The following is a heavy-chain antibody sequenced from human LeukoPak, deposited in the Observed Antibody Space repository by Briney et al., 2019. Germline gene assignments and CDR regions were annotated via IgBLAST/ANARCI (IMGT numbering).Heavy chain of an antibody. CDR1: GYSFTSYW. J-gene: IGHJ3*02. D-gene: IGHD2-21*02. V-gene: IGHV5-51*01. CDR3: ASPIAYCGGDCYFLDAFDI. CDR2: IYPGDSDT. Sequence: GESLKISCQGSGYSFTSYWIGWVRQMPGKGLEWMGIIYPGDSDTRYSPSFQGQVTISADKSISTAYLQWSSLKASDTAMYYCASPIAYCGGDCYFLDAFDIWGQGTMVTVSS.